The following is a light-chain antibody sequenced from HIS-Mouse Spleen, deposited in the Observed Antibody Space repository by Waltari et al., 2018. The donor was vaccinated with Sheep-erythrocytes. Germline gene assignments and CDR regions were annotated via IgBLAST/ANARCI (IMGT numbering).Light chain of an antibody. V-gene: IGLV2-11*01. CDR2: DVS. Sequence: QSALTQPRSVSGSPGPSFTTSRPGTSSLAGGYNYVSWYQQHPGKAPKLMMYDVSTRPSGVPDRFSGSKSGNTASLTISGLQAEDEADYYCCSYAGSYNHVFATGTKVTVL. CDR3: CSYAGSYNHV. CDR1: SSLAGGYNY. J-gene: IGLJ1*01.